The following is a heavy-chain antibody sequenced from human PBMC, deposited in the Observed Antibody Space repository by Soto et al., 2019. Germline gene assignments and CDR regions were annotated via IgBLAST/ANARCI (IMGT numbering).Heavy chain of an antibody. CDR2: IYYSGST. CDR1: GGSISSYY. V-gene: IGHV4-59*01. D-gene: IGHD6-6*01. Sequence: KPSETLSLTCTVSGGSISSYYWSWIRQPPGKGLEWIGYIYYSGSTNYNPSLKSRVTISVDTSKNQFSLKLSSVTAADTAVYYCARGSPERWQLVPYFDYWGQGTLVTVSS. CDR3: ARGSPERWQLVPYFDY. J-gene: IGHJ4*02.